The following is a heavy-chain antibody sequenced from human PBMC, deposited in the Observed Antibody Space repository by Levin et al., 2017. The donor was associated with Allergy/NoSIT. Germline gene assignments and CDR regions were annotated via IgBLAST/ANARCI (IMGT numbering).Heavy chain of an antibody. Sequence: PGGSLRLSCAASGFTFSSYAMSWVRQAPGKGLEWVSTISGNGRSTYYADSLKGRFTISRDISKNTLSLQMNSLRAEDTAVYYCAKETTSAWYNWFDPWGQGTLVTVSS. V-gene: IGHV3-23*01. CDR2: ISGNGRST. D-gene: IGHD6-19*01. J-gene: IGHJ5*02. CDR3: AKETTSAWYNWFDP. CDR1: GFTFSSYA.